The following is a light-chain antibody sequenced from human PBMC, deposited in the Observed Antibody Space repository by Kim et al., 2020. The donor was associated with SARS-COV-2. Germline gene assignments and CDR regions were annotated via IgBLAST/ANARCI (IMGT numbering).Light chain of an antibody. CDR3: QQFKNWPPLT. CDR1: ETVSNK. CDR2: GVS. J-gene: IGKJ4*01. V-gene: IGKV3D-15*01. Sequence: SPEQRDTLSCRASETVSNKLAGYHPTPGQAPSLLIYGVSSRAAGIPARFRGSGSGTEFTLTIASLQSEDSAVYYCQQFKNWPPLTFGGGTKVDIK.